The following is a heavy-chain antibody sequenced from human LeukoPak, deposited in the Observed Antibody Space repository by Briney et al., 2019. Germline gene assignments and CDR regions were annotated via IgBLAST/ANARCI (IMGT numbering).Heavy chain of an antibody. Sequence: ASVKVSCKASRYTFSDYYIHWVRQAPGQGLEGMGWTKPDSGGANYAQKFQGRGTLTWDTSFSTSYLELSGLRSDDTAVYFCARGPDVAMGYYMDVWGKGTTVTVSS. CDR2: TKPDSGGA. CDR3: ARGPDVAMGYYMDV. CDR1: RYTFSDYY. V-gene: IGHV1-2*02. J-gene: IGHJ6*03. D-gene: IGHD2-8*01.